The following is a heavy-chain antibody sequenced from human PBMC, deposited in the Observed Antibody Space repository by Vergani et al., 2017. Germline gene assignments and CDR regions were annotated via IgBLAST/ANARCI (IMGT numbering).Heavy chain of an antibody. CDR2: IKQDGSEK. D-gene: IGHD3-10*01. CDR3: ARDPVGKLGADGMDV. J-gene: IGHJ6*02. CDR1: GFTFSSYW. V-gene: IGHV3-7*03. Sequence: EVQLVESGGGLVQPGGSLRISCAASGFTFSSYWMSWVRQAPGKGLEWVANIKQDGSEKYYVDSVKGRFTISRDNAKNSLYLQMNSLRAEDTAVYYCARDPVGKLGADGMDVWGQGTTVTVSS.